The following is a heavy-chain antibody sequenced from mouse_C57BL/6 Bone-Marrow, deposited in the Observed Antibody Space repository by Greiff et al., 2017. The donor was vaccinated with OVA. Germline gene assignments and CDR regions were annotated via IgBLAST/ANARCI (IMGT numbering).Heavy chain of an antibody. CDR2: IDPSDSYT. D-gene: IGHD2-5*01. V-gene: IGHV1-69*01. Sequence: QVQLQQPGAELVMPGASVKLSCKAPGYTFTSYWMHWVKQRPGQGLEWIGEIDPSDSYTNYNQKFKGKSTLTVDKSSSTAYMQLSSLTSEDSAVYYCARNSNYVYAMDYWGQGTSVTVSS. CDR3: ARNSNYVYAMDY. CDR1: GYTFTSYW. J-gene: IGHJ4*01.